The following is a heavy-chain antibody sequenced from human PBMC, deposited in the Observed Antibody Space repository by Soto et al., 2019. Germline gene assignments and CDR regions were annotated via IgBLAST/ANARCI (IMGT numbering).Heavy chain of an antibody. CDR2: INHSGST. V-gene: IGHV4-34*01. Sequence: QVQLQQWGAGLLKPSETLSLTCAVYGGSFSGYYWSWIRQPPGKGLEWIGEINHSGSTNYNPSLRSRVDISLDTSKNQFSLKLSSVTAADTAVYYCARGGPSTAAPLRQRFGYYYYYMDVWGKGTTVTVSS. D-gene: IGHD3-16*01. CDR1: GGSFSGYY. J-gene: IGHJ6*03. CDR3: ARGGPSTAAPLRQRFGYYYYYMDV.